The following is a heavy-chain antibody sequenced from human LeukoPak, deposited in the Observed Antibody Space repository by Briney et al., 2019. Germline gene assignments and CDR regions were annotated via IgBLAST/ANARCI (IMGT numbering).Heavy chain of an antibody. CDR2: ISGSGGST. J-gene: IGHJ4*02. CDR3: ARLGIQLWVDY. V-gene: IGHV3-23*01. D-gene: IGHD5-18*01. CDR1: GFTFSSYA. Sequence: GGSLRLSCAASGFTFSSYAVSWVRQAPGKGLEWVAAISGSGGSTYYAASVKGRFTTSRDNSKNTLYLQMNSLRAEDTAVYYCARLGIQLWVDYWGQGTLVTVSS.